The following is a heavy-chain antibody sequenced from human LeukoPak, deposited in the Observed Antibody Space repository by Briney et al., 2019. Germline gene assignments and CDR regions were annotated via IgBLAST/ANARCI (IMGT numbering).Heavy chain of an antibody. CDR2: ISSNGGST. CDR1: GFTFSSYG. J-gene: IGHJ4*02. V-gene: IGHV3-64D*06. CDR3: VKHFDY. Sequence: GGSLRLSCAASGFTFSSYGMHWVRQAPGKGLEHVSAISSNGGSTYYADSVTGRFTISRDNSKNTLYLQMSSLRAEDTAVYYCVKHFDYWGQGTLVTVSS.